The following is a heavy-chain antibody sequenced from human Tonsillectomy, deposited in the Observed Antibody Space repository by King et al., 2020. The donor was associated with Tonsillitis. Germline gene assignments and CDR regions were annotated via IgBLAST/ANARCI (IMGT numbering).Heavy chain of an antibody. J-gene: IGHJ6*02. CDR1: GFTFSSYG. D-gene: IGHD1-26*01. CDR3: ARGGGSYENYGMDV. V-gene: IGHV3-33*05. Sequence: VQLVESGGGAVQPGKSLRLSCAASGFTFSSYGMHWVRQAPGKGLEWVAVISYDGSNTYYGGSVKGRFTMSRDNSKNTLYLQMNSLRAEDTAVYYCARGGGSYENYGMDVWGQGTTVTVSS. CDR2: ISYDGSNT.